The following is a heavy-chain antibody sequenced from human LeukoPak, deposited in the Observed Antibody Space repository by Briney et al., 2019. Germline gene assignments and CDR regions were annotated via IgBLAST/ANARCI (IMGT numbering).Heavy chain of an antibody. V-gene: IGHV3-30-3*01. CDR2: ISYDGSNK. CDR3: ARAYCGGDCYSGYFDY. D-gene: IGHD2-21*01. CDR1: GFTFSSYA. Sequence: GGSLRLSCAASGFTFSSYAMHWVRQAPGKGLEWVAVISYDGSNKYYADSVKGRFTISRDNSKNTLYLQMNSLRAEDTAVYYCARAYCGGDCYSGYFDYWGQGTLVTVSS. J-gene: IGHJ4*02.